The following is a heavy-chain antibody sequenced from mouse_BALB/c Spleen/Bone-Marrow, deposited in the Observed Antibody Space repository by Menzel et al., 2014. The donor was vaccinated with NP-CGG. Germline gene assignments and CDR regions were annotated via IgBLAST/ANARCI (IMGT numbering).Heavy chain of an antibody. J-gene: IGHJ4*01. CDR3: TRGRRDAMDY. Sequence: QVQLKESGAELVKPGASVKLSCKASGCTFTSYYMYWVKQRPGQGLEWIGEINPSNGGTNFNEKFKSKATLTVDKSSSTAYMQLSSLTSEDSAVYYCTRGRRDAMDYWGQGTSVTVSS. CDR2: INPSNGGT. V-gene: IGHV1S81*02. CDR1: GCTFTSYY.